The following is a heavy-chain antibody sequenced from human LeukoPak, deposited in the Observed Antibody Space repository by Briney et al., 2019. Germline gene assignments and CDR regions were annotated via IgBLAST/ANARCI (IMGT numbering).Heavy chain of an antibody. Sequence: PGGSLRLSCAASGFTFSSYAVNWVRQAPGKGLEWVSSIGVSSGSTYYADSVKGRFTISRDNSKNTLYLQMNSLRAEDTAVYYCAKGPLIEVAGTTWDHWGQGTLVTVSS. J-gene: IGHJ4*02. CDR2: IGVSSGST. CDR1: GFTFSSYA. CDR3: AKGPLIEVAGTTWDH. D-gene: IGHD6-19*01. V-gene: IGHV3-23*01.